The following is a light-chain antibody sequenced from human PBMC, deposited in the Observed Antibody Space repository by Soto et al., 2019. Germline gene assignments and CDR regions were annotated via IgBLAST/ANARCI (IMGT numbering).Light chain of an antibody. J-gene: IGLJ2*01. CDR1: ISDIGGYNY. Sequence: QSALTQPAPVSGTPGQSITISCTGSISDIGGYNYVSWYQQFPGKAPKLIIFEVSDRPSGVSDRFSGSKSGSTASLTISGLQAEDEADYYCSSYTNKNSYILFGGGTKLTVL. CDR3: SSYTNKNSYIL. V-gene: IGLV2-14*01. CDR2: EVS.